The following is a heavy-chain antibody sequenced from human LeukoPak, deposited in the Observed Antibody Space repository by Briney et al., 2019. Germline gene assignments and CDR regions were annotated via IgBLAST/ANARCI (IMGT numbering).Heavy chain of an antibody. V-gene: IGHV4-34*01. J-gene: IGHJ4*02. CDR2: INHSGST. Sequence: SETLSLTCAVYGGSFSGCYWSWIRQPLGKGLEWIGEINHSGSTNYNPSLKSRVTISVDTSKNQFSLKLSSVTAADTAVYYCATSRWLQLVYWGQGTLVTVSS. CDR3: ATSRWLQLVY. D-gene: IGHD5-24*01. CDR1: GGSFSGCY.